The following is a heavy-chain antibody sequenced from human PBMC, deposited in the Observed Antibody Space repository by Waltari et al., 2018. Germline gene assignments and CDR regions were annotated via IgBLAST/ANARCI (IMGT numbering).Heavy chain of an antibody. D-gene: IGHD1-7*01. V-gene: IGHV4-39*01. CDR3: ARHSYNWNYVWGLYYFDY. CDR1: GGSISSSSYY. J-gene: IGHJ4*02. Sequence: QLQLQESGPGLVKPSETLSLTCTVSGGSISSSSYYWGWLRQPPGRGLEGLGSIYYSGGTYYNPALRSRVDISVDTCKNQFALKLSSVTAADTAVYYCARHSYNWNYVWGLYYFDYWGQGTLVTVSS. CDR2: IYYSGGT.